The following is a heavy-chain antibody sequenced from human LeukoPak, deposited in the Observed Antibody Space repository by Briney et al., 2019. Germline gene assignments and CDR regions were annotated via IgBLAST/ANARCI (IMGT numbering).Heavy chain of an antibody. D-gene: IGHD1-1*01. J-gene: IGHJ4*02. CDR2: LNNRGDRT. V-gene: IGHV3-23*01. Sequence: GGSLRLSCAASGFTFSSYAMSCVRQAPGKGLEWVSALNNRGDRTYYADSVKGRFTISRDNSKTTLYLQMNSLRADDTAVYYCAKGMDYNSVTFDFWGQGTLVTVSS. CDR1: GFTFSSYA. CDR3: AKGMDYNSVTFDF.